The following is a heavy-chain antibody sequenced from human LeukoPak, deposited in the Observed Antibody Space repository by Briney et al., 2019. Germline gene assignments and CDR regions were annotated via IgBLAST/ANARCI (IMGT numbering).Heavy chain of an antibody. V-gene: IGHV1-69*05. CDR3: ASKSGYDSLSWFDP. Sequence: EASVKVSCKASGGTFSSYAISWVRQAPGQGLEWMGGVIPIFGTANYAQKFQGRVTITTDESTSTAYMELSSLRSEDTAVYYCASKSGYDSLSWFDPWGQGTLVTVSS. D-gene: IGHD5-12*01. CDR1: GGTFSSYA. CDR2: VIPIFGTA. J-gene: IGHJ5*02.